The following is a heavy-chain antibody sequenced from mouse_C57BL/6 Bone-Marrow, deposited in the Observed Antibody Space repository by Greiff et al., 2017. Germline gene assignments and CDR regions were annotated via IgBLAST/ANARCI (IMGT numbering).Heavy chain of an antibody. Sequence: QVQLQQPGTELVKPGASVNLSCKASGYTFTSYWMHWVKQRPGQGLEWIGNINPSNGGTNYNEKFKSKATLTVDKSSSTAYMQLSSLTSEDSAVYYCARSGKTGTFWYFDVWGTGTTVTVSS. CDR3: ARSGKTGTFWYFDV. D-gene: IGHD4-1*01. J-gene: IGHJ1*03. CDR2: INPSNGGT. CDR1: GYTFTSYW. V-gene: IGHV1-53*01.